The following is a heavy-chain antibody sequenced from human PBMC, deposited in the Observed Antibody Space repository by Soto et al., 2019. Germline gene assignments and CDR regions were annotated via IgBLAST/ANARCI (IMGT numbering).Heavy chain of an antibody. CDR2: IYSTGST. J-gene: IGHJ1*01. CDR1: GGSISSGGSH. Sequence: QVQLQESGPGLVKPSQTMSLTGTVSGGSISSGGSHWSWIRQHPGTGLEWIGYIYSTGSTYYNPSLKSRGTISVDTSKNQFSLNLSSVTAADTAVYYCARGVQHWGQGTLVTVAS. V-gene: IGHV4-31*03. CDR3: ARGVQH.